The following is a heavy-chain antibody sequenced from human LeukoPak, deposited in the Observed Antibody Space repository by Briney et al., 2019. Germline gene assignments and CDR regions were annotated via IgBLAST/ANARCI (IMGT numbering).Heavy chain of an antibody. V-gene: IGHV2-70*11. CDR1: GFSLSTSAVC. J-gene: IGHJ4*02. CDR3: ARMIRGANDY. CDR2: IDWNGDK. Sequence: SGPTLVNPTQTLTLTCTFSGFSLSTSAVCVSWIRRPPGKALEWLARIDWNGDKHYTTSLKTRLTISKDTSKNQVVLTMTNMDPVDTATYYCARMIRGANDYWGQGTLVTVSS.